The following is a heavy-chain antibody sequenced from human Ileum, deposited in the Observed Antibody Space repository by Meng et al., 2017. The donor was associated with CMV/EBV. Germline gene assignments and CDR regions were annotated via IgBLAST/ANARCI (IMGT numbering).Heavy chain of an antibody. CDR1: GTFSSYA. CDR2: IIPIFGTA. CDR3: ARAAGIAVAGTGGWFDP. Sequence: GTFSSYAISWVRQAPGQGLEWMGGIIPIFGTANYAQKFQGRVTITTDESTSTAYMELSSLRSEDTAVYYCARAAGIAVAGTGGWFDPWGQGTLVTVSS. V-gene: IGHV1-69*05. J-gene: IGHJ5*02. D-gene: IGHD6-19*01.